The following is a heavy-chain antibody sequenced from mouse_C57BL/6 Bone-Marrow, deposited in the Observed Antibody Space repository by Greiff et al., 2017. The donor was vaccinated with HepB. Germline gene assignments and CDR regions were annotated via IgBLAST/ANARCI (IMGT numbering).Heavy chain of an antibody. J-gene: IGHJ4*01. Sequence: EVQLQQSGAELVRPGASVKLSCTASGFNIKDDYMHWVKQRPEQGLEWIGWIDPENGDTEYASKFQGKATITADTSSNTAYLQLSSLTSEDTAVYYCTPIYYYGSSYKRVDYWGQGTSVTVSS. CDR1: GFNIKDDY. CDR2: IDPENGDT. D-gene: IGHD1-1*01. V-gene: IGHV14-4*01. CDR3: TPIYYYGSSYKRVDY.